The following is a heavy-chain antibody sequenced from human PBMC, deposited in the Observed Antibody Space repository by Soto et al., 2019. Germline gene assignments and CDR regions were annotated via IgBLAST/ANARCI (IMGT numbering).Heavy chain of an antibody. CDR1: GLTFSGLGMKFSSYG. J-gene: IGHJ4*02. CDR2: IGGTGSRE. V-gene: IGHV3-33*01. Sequence: QVQLLESGGGVVQPGGSLRLSCVESGLTFSGLGMKFSSYGMEWVRQAPGKGLEWVALIGGTGSREEYADSVKGRFTISRDNSKNTVYLQMSSLRVEDTGVYYCGRSRMPYSDYEPSRDWGPGTLVTVSS. CDR3: GRSRMPYSDYEPSRD. D-gene: IGHD5-12*01.